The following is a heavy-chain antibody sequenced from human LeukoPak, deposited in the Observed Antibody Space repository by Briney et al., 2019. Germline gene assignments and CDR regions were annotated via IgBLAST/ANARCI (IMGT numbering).Heavy chain of an antibody. CDR1: GFTVSSNY. CDR3: ARDPGYSYGNY. V-gene: IGHV3-66*01. CDR2: IYSGGST. Sequence: GGSLRLSCAASGFTVSSNYMSWVRQAPGKGLEWVSVIYSGGSTYYADSVKGRFTISRDNSKNTLYPQMNSLRAEDTAVYYCARDPGYSYGNYWGQGTLVTVSS. J-gene: IGHJ4*02. D-gene: IGHD5-18*01.